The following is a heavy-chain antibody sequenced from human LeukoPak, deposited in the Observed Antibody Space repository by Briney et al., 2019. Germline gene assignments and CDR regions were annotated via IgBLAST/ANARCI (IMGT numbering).Heavy chain of an antibody. V-gene: IGHV3-49*03. CDR3: TRKRLAAAGRGYFDY. Sequence: PGGSLRLSCTASGFTFGDYAMSWFRQAPGKGLEWVGFIRSKAYGGSTEYAASVKGRFTISRDDSKSIAYLQMNSLKTEDTAVYYCTRKRLAAAGRGYFDYWGQGTLVTVSS. D-gene: IGHD6-13*01. CDR2: IRSKAYGGST. J-gene: IGHJ4*02. CDR1: GFTFGDYA.